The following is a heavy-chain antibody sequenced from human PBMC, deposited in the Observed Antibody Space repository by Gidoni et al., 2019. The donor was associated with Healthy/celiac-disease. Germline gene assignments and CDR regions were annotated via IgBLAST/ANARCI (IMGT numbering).Heavy chain of an antibody. CDR1: GVSITSSIYY. CDR3: ARRVNAYSYGYQYGWFDP. V-gene: IGHV4-39*01. CDR2: IYYIGST. J-gene: IGHJ5*02. D-gene: IGHD5-18*01. Sequence: QPPLQESGPGLVKPSATLSLTCTVSGVSITSSIYYWGWIRQPPGKGLDCIGSIYYIGSTYYNPSLKSRVTISVDTSKNQFSLKLSSVTAADTAVYYCARRVNAYSYGYQYGWFDPWGQGTLVTVSS.